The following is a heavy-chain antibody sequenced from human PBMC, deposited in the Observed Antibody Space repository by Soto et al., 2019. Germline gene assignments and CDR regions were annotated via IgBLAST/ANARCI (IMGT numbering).Heavy chain of an antibody. Sequence: SETLSLTCDVSGDTISTGGYTWAWIRQPPGKALEWIGHTYHSGNPYYNPSLKSRVIISVDRSKNQFSLKVRSVTAADTAVYYCARFVKYYFDKDDYHYYFDYWGQGALVTVSS. CDR3: ARFVKYYFDKDDYHYYFDY. CDR2: TYHSGNP. J-gene: IGHJ4*02. D-gene: IGHD3-22*01. V-gene: IGHV4-30-2*01. CDR1: GDTISTGGYT.